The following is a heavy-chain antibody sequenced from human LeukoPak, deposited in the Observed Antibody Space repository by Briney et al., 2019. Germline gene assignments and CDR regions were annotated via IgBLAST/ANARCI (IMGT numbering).Heavy chain of an antibody. CDR2: IYYSGST. CDR1: AGSIRNYF. D-gene: IGHD1-1*01. Sequence: SETLSLTCTVSAGSIRNYFWNWFRQPPGKGLEWIGYIYYSGSTNYNPSLKSRVTISVDTSKNQFSLKLNSVTAADTAVYYCARPDTQLPDHWAQGTLVIVSS. V-gene: IGHV4-59*01. J-gene: IGHJ5*02. CDR3: ARPDTQLPDH.